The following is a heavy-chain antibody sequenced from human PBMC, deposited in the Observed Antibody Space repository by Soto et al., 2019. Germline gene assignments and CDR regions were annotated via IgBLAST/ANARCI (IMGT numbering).Heavy chain of an antibody. Sequence: EVRLVESGGGLVQPGGSLRLSCAASGFPFSSYWMSWVRQAPGKGLEWVANIKQDGSEKYYVDSVKVRFTISRDNAKNSLYLQVNNLRAEDTAVYYCARHYGVYCSTTSCPFDYWGQGTLVTVSS. CDR3: ARHYGVYCSTTSCPFDY. V-gene: IGHV3-7*01. CDR2: IKQDGSEK. CDR1: GFPFSSYW. D-gene: IGHD2-2*01. J-gene: IGHJ4*02.